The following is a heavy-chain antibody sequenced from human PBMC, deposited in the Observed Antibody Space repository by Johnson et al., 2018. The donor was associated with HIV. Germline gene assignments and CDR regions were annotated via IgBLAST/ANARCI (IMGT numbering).Heavy chain of an antibody. Sequence: VQLVESGGGLVKPGGSLRLSCAASGFTFSNVWMTWVRQAPGKGLEWVGRIKRKIVGETTDYAAPVKGRFTISRDDSKNTLYLQMNSLTTEDTAVYYCTTAIVSDAFDIWGQGTMVTVSS. CDR3: TTAIVSDAFDI. V-gene: IGHV3-15*01. D-gene: IGHD3-16*02. J-gene: IGHJ3*02. CDR1: GFTFSNVW. CDR2: IKRKIVGETT.